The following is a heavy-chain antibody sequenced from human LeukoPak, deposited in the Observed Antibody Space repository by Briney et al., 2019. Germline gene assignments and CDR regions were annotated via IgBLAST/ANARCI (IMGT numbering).Heavy chain of an antibody. CDR1: GDSFNSRNYY. J-gene: IGHJ4*02. D-gene: IGHD6-25*01. CDR2: LDFTGST. V-gene: IGHV4-39*01. Sequence: SETLSLTCTVSGDSFNSRNYYWGWIRQPPGKGLEWIVSLDFTGSTYYNPSLKSRVTISLETAKNQFSLKMISVTGADTAVYYCARSLQDIWSGYEAPRRPFDQWGRGTLVTVTS. CDR3: ARSLQDIWSGYEAPRRPFDQ.